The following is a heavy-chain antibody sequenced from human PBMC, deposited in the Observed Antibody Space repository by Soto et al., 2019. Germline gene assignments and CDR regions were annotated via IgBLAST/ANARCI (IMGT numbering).Heavy chain of an antibody. CDR2: INHSGST. CDR3: ARGPNLDY. Sequence: SETLSLPCAVSAGSFSGYLWSWIRQPPRKGLEWIGEINHSGSTDYNPSLKSRVIISVDTSKNQFSLSLSSVTAADTALYYCARGPNLDYWGQGALVTVSS. J-gene: IGHJ4*02. V-gene: IGHV4-34*01. CDR1: AGSFSGYL.